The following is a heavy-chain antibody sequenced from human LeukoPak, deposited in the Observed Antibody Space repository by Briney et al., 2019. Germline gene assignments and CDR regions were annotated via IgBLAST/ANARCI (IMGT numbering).Heavy chain of an antibody. V-gene: IGHV1-2*02. CDR3: ARADRLHGGPYLIGP. Sequence: ASVTVSCKTSGYSFTDYYMHWVRQAPGQGGEWMGWINPNSGGTSSARKFQGRGTITRDTSITTVYMEVRWLTSDDTAVYYCARADRLHGGPYLIGPWGQGTLVTVTS. D-gene: IGHD2-21*01. CDR2: INPNSGGT. CDR1: GYSFTDYY. J-gene: IGHJ5*02.